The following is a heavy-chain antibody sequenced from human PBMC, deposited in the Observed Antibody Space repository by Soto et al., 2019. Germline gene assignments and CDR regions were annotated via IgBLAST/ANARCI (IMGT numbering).Heavy chain of an antibody. V-gene: IGHV3-23*01. CDR2: ISDTGAST. Sequence: HPGGSLRLCSAASVFTFKDSAMNWFRQAPGKGLEWVASISDTGASTWYAESVRGRLSISRDNSKNTLYLQMNSLRGEDTAVYYCAKGRGSGWAWYFDNWGQGTLVTVSS. CDR1: VFTFKDSA. J-gene: IGHJ4*02. CDR3: AKGRGSGWAWYFDN. D-gene: IGHD6-19*01.